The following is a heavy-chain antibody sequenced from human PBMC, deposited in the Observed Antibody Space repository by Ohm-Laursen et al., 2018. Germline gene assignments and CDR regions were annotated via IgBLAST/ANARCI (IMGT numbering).Heavy chain of an antibody. J-gene: IGHJ4*02. V-gene: IGHV3-23*01. Sequence: SLRLSCAASGFTFDDYAMHWVRQAPGKGLEWVSAISGSGGSTYYADSVKGRFTISRDNSKNTLYLQMNSLRAEDTAVYFCVRDSGGNGDSWGQGTLVTVSS. CDR1: GFTFDDYA. CDR3: VRDSGGNGDS. D-gene: IGHD4-23*01. CDR2: ISGSGGST.